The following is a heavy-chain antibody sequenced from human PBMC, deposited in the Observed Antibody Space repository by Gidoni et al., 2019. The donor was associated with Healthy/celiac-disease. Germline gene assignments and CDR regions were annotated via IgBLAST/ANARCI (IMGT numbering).Heavy chain of an antibody. CDR3: ARDRQWLAFDY. J-gene: IGHJ4*02. CDR2: ISSSSSYI. V-gene: IGHV3-21*01. CDR1: GFTFSSYS. Sequence: EVQLVESGGGRVKTGGSLRLSCAASGFTFSSYSMNWVRQAPGKGLEWVSSISSSSSYIYYADSVKGRFTISRDNAKNSLYLQMNSLRAEHTAVYYCARDRQWLAFDYWGQGTLVTVSS. D-gene: IGHD6-19*01.